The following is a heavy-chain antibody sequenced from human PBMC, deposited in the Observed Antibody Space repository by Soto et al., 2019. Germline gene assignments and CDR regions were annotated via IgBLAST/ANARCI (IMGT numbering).Heavy chain of an antibody. Sequence: GGSLRLSCAASGFTFRSYAMHWVRQAPGKGLEWVSLISYDGSNKYYADSVKGRFTISRDNSNNKLYLQMNSLSADDTAVYSCARDGPQILEDLLGSPDYWGQGTLVTVSS. V-gene: IGHV3-30-3*01. CDR1: GFTFRSYA. CDR3: ARDGPQILEDLLGSPDY. J-gene: IGHJ4*02. D-gene: IGHD3-16*01. CDR2: ISYDGSNK.